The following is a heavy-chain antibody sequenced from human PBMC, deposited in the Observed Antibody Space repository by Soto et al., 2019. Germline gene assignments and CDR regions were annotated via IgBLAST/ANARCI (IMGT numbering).Heavy chain of an antibody. Sequence: QVQLVESGGGLVKPGGSLRLSCAASGFTFSAYYMSWIRQAPGKGLEWISYISSSGDTGNYADSVKGRFTVSRDNAKNSLYVQINSLRAEDTAVYYCARDRGAVVGQYFDYWGQGTLVTVSS. CDR3: ARDRGAVVGQYFDY. V-gene: IGHV3-11*01. D-gene: IGHD6-19*01. CDR1: GFTFSAYY. J-gene: IGHJ4*02. CDR2: ISSSGDTG.